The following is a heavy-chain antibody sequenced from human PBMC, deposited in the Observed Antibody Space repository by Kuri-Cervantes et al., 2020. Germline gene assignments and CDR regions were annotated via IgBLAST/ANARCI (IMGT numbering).Heavy chain of an antibody. V-gene: IGHV4-61*02. Sequence: SETLSLTCTVSGGSISSGCYYWSWLRQPAGKGREWIGRIYTSASTNYNPSLKIRVTISVDTSKNQFSLKLSSVTAADTAVYYCARRLVDTAMVYYYGMDVWGQGTTVTVSS. CDR1: GGSISSGCYY. J-gene: IGHJ6*02. D-gene: IGHD5-18*01. CDR3: ARRLVDTAMVYYYGMDV. CDR2: IYTSAST.